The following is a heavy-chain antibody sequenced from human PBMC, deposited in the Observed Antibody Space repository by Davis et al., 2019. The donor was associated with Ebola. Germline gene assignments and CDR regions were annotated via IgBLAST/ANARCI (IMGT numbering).Heavy chain of an antibody. Sequence: PSETLSLTCTVSGGSISSSSYYWGWIRQPPGKGLEWIGSIYYSGSTYYNPSLKSRVTISVDTSKNQFSLKLSSVTAADTAVYYCARLHRRHYDGYTGWGWGQGTLVTVSS. CDR1: GGSISSSSYY. D-gene: IGHD5-24*01. CDR3: ARLHRRHYDGYTGWG. V-gene: IGHV4-39*01. J-gene: IGHJ4*02. CDR2: IYYSGST.